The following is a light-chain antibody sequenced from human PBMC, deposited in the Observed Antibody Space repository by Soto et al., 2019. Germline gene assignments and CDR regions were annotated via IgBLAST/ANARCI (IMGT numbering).Light chain of an antibody. CDR3: CSYAGNNIVI. J-gene: IGLJ2*01. V-gene: IGLV2-11*01. CDR2: DVS. Sequence: QSALTQPPSVSGFPGQSVSISCTGSISDVGNYNYVSWYQQHPGKAPKLMIFDVSRRPSGVPDRFSGSKSGNTASLTISGLQAEDEADYYCCSYAGNNIVIFGGGTKLTVL. CDR1: ISDVGNYNY.